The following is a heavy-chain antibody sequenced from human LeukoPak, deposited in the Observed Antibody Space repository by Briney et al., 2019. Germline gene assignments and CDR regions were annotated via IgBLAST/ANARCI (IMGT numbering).Heavy chain of an antibody. V-gene: IGHV4-61*02. CDR1: GYSISSGYY. Sequence: SETLSLTCTVSGYSISSGYYWGWIRQPAGKGLEWIGRIYTSGSTNYNPSLKSRVTISVDTSKNQFSLKLSSVTAADTAVYYCARAGYSSSSEYWGQGTLVTVSS. CDR3: ARAGYSSSSEY. D-gene: IGHD6-13*01. J-gene: IGHJ4*02. CDR2: IYTSGST.